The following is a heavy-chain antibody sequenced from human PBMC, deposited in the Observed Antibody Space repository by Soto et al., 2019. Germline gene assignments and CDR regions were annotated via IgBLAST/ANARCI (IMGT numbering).Heavy chain of an antibody. V-gene: IGHV1-3*01. J-gene: IGHJ5*02. CDR3: ARCPARGQPHSNWFDP. CDR2: INAGNGNT. CDR1: GYTFTSYA. Sequence: ASVKVYCKASGYTFTSYAMHWVRQAPGRRLEWMGWINAGNGNTKYSQKFQGRVTITRDTSASTAYMELSSLRSEDTAVYYCARCPARGQPHSNWFDPWGQGTLVTVSS. D-gene: IGHD1-26*01.